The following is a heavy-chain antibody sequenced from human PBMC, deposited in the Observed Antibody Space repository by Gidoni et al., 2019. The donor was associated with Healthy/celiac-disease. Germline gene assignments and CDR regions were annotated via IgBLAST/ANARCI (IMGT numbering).Heavy chain of an antibody. Sequence: QVQLVESGGGVVQPGRSLRLSCAASGFTFSSYAMHWVRQAPGKGLEWGAVISDDGSNKYYADSVKGRFTISRDNSKNTLYLQMNSLRAEDTAVYYCARDQHTAMETYGSGWLGFPCDYWGQGTLVTVSS. CDR1: GFTFSSYA. CDR3: ARDQHTAMETYGSGWLGFPCDY. D-gene: IGHD6-19*01. V-gene: IGHV3-30-3*01. J-gene: IGHJ4*02. CDR2: ISDDGSNK.